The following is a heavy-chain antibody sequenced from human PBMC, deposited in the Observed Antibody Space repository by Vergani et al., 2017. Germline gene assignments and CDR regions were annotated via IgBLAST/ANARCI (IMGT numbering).Heavy chain of an antibody. J-gene: IGHJ4*02. CDR2: TWYDGNNK. CDR3: ARAVGYYYNSSGSY. V-gene: IGHV3-33*08. CDR1: GFTSSYYG. D-gene: IGHD3-22*01. Sequence: QVHLVESGGGVVQPGRSLRLSCVVSGFTSSYYGMHWVRQAPGKGLEWVAVTWYDGNNKQYADSVKGRFTISRDNSKSTMYLQMNSLRDEDTGVYYCARAVGYYYNSSGSYWGQGTLVTVSS.